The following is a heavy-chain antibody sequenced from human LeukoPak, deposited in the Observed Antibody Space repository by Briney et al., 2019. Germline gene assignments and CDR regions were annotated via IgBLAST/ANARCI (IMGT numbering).Heavy chain of an antibody. CDR1: GFTFSSYS. V-gene: IGHV3-21*01. CDR2: ISSSSSYI. Sequence: GGSLRLSCAASGFTFSSYSMSWVRQAPGKGLEWVSSISSSSSYIYYADSVKGRFTISRDNAKNSLYLQMNSLRAEDTAVYYCARIYVVDAFDIWGQGTMVTVSS. CDR3: ARIYVVDAFDI. D-gene: IGHD2-15*01. J-gene: IGHJ3*02.